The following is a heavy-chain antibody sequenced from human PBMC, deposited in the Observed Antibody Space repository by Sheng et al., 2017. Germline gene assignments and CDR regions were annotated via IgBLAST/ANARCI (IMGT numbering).Heavy chain of an antibody. Sequence: QVQLQQWGAGLLKPSETLSLTCAVYGGSFSGYYWSWIRQPPGKGLEWIGEINHSGSTNYNPSLKSRVTISVDTSKNQFSLKLSSVTAADTAVYYCARGVRDQNPPYDYWGQGTLVTVSS. V-gene: IGHV4-34*01. J-gene: IGHJ4*02. CDR2: INHSGST. CDR3: ARGVRDQNPPYDY. CDR1: GGSFSGYY.